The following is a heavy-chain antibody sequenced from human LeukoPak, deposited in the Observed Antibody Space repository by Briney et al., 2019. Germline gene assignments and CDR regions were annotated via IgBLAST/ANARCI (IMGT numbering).Heavy chain of an antibody. J-gene: IGHJ4*02. CDR2: IYYSGST. Sequence: SETLSLTCTVSGGSISSYYWGWIRQPPGKGLEWIGSIYYSGSTYYNPSLKSRVTISVDTSKNQFSLKLSSVTAADTAVYYCARHSIVVVPAALDWWGQGTLVTVSS. CDR1: GGSISSYY. V-gene: IGHV4-39*01. D-gene: IGHD2-2*01. CDR3: ARHSIVVVPAALDW.